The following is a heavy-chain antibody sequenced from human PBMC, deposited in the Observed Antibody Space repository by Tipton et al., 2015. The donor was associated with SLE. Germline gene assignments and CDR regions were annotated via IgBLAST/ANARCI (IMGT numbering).Heavy chain of an antibody. D-gene: IGHD2-21*01. J-gene: IGHJ4*02. Sequence: GSLRLSCAASGFTFSSYSMNWVRQAPGKGLEWVSYISSSSSTIYYADSVKGRFTISRDNAKNSLYLQMNSLRAEDTVVYYCARWTLAYCGGDCSDYWGQGTLVTVSS. CDR1: GFTFSSYS. CDR3: ARWTLAYCGGDCSDY. V-gene: IGHV3-48*01. CDR2: ISSSSSTI.